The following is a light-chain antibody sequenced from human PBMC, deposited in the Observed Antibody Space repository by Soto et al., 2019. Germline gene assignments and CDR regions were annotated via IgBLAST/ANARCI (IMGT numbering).Light chain of an antibody. V-gene: IGKV1-5*01. Sequence: DIQMTQSPSTLSASVGDRVTITCRASQSIGRFLAWYQHQPGKAPKLLIYDDSTLESGAPSRFSGTGSGTEFTFSITSLQPEDFGTYYCQQCYMGWTFGQGTKVDIK. CDR1: QSIGRF. CDR3: QQCYMGWT. J-gene: IGKJ1*01. CDR2: DDS.